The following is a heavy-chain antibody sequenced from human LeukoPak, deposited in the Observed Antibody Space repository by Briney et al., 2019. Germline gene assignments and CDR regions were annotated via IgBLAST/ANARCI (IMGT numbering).Heavy chain of an antibody. D-gene: IGHD3-3*02. CDR2: IYSAGNT. Sequence: GGSLRLSCAASGFTVSSNYMSWVRQAPGKGLEWVSVIYSAGNTYYADSVKGRFTISRDNSKNTLYLQMNSLRAEDTAVYYCARDSTGYWYFDLWGRGTLVSVSS. J-gene: IGHJ2*01. V-gene: IGHV3-53*01. CDR1: GFTVSSNY. CDR3: ARDSTGYWYFDL.